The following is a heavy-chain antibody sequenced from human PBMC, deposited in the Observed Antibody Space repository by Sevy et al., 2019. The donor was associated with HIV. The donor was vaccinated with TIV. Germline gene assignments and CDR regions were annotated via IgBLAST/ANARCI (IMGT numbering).Heavy chain of an antibody. D-gene: IGHD3-3*01. CDR1: GYTFTSYG. CDR2: ISAYNGNT. J-gene: IGHJ5*02. Sequence: ASVKVSCKASGYTFTSYGISWVRQAPGQGLEWMGWISAYNGNTNYAQKLQGRVTMTTDTSTSTAYMELRSLRSDDTAVYYCARDRADFEVVIQDNWFDPWGQGTLVTVSS. V-gene: IGHV1-18*01. CDR3: ARDRADFEVVIQDNWFDP.